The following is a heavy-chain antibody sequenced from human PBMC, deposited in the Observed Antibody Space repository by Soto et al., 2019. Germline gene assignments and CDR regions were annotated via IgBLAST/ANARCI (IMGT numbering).Heavy chain of an antibody. CDR1: GFTISAYG. CDR3: AKSRVGFCTGGNCYLAY. V-gene: IGHV3-30*18. J-gene: IGHJ4*03. Sequence: GGSLRLSCADSGFTISAYGMHWVRQAPGKGLEWVAVISYDGNNKYYADSVKGRFTISRDNSQNTLYLQMNSLRVEDTAVYYCAKSRVGFCTGGNCYLAYWGQGTMVTVSS. CDR2: ISYDGNNK. D-gene: IGHD2-8*02.